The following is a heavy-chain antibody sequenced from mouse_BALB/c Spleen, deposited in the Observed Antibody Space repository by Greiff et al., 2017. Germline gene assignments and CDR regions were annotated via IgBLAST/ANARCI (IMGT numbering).Heavy chain of an antibody. CDR1: GYSITSDYA. J-gene: IGHJ1*01. CDR3: ARDITTVVATWYWYFDV. CDR2: ISYSGST. V-gene: IGHV3-2*02. D-gene: IGHD1-1*01. Sequence: EVQLQQSGPGLVKPSQSLSLTCTVTGYSITSDYAWNWIRQFPGNKLEWMGYISYSGSTSYNPSLKSRISITRDTSKNQFFLQLNSVTTEDTATYYCARDITTVVATWYWYFDVWGAGTTVTVSS.